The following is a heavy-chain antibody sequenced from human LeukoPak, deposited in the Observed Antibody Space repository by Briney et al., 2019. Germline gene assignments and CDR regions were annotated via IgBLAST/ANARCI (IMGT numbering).Heavy chain of an antibody. CDR1: GFIVSSNY. J-gene: IGHJ5*02. CDR2: IYSGGST. V-gene: IGHV3-53*04. D-gene: IGHD4-17*01. CDR3: ARAYGDYDGWFDP. Sequence: GGSLRLSCAASGFIVSSNYMSLVRQAPGTGLEWVSVIYSGGSTYYADSVKGRFTISRHNSKNTLYLQMNSLRAEDTAVYYCARAYGDYDGWFDPWGQGTLVTVSS.